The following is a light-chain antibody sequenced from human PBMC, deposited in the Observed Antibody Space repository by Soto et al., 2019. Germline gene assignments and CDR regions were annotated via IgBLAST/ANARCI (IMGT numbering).Light chain of an antibody. CDR2: RAS. CDR1: QSINSW. CDR3: QPYDSYSGT. J-gene: IGKJ3*01. V-gene: IGKV1-5*03. Sequence: DIQMTQSPSTLSASVGDRVTITCRASQSINSWLAWYQQKPGKAPKLLIYRASTLEGGVPSRFSGIRSGTEFTLTISSLQPDDFSTYYCQPYDSYSGTFGPGTKVDIK.